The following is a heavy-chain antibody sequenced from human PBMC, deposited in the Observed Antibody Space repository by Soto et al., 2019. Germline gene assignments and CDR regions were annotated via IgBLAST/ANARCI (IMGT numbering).Heavy chain of an antibody. D-gene: IGHD2-8*02. Sequence: PGESLRISWQGSGCTFTGHWVSWVRQLPGRGLGWMGRIDPSDSYTDYSQTVQGHVTMSADKSINTAYLQWSSLQASDPAVYYCTRHTGDDSSLTYGGQGTLVTGSS. CDR2: IDPSDSYT. CDR1: GCTFTGHW. V-gene: IGHV5-10-1*01. J-gene: IGHJ4*02. CDR3: TRHTGDDSSLTY.